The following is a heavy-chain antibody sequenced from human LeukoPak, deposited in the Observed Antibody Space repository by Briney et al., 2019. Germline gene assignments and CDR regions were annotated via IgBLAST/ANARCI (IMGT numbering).Heavy chain of an antibody. J-gene: IGHJ4*02. D-gene: IGHD4-17*01. V-gene: IGHV3-49*03. CDR3: TRTTVTNYFDY. Sequence: PGGSLRLSCTASGFTFGDYAMSWFRQAPGKGLEWVGFIRSKAYGGTTEYAASVKGRFTISRDDSKSIAYLQMNSLKTGDTAVYYCTRTTVTNYFDYWGQGTLVTVSS. CDR1: GFTFGDYA. CDR2: IRSKAYGGTT.